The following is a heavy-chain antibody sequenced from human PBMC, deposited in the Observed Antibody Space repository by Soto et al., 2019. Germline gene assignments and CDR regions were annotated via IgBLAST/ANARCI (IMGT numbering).Heavy chain of an antibody. V-gene: IGHV7-4-1*01. CDR2: INTNTGNP. J-gene: IGHJ5*02. Sequence: GASVKVSCKASGYTFTSYAMNWVRQAPGQGLEWMGWINTNTGNPTYAQGFTGRFVFSLDTSVSTAYLQICSLKAEDTAVYYCARDVTDIVLVPAAIISWFDPWGQGTLVTVSS. CDR1: GYTFTSYA. CDR3: ARDVTDIVLVPAAIISWFDP. D-gene: IGHD2-2*02.